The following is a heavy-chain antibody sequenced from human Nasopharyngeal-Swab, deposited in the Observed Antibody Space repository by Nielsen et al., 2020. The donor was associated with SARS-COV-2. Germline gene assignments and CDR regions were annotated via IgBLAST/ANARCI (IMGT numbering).Heavy chain of an antibody. V-gene: IGHV1-8*01. D-gene: IGHD3-10*01. CDR3: ARGGSSLGANLEDP. Sequence: KVSCKASGYTFINHDINWVRQSTGQGLEWMGWMTPNSGNTGYAQKFQGRVTMTRNTSTRTAYLELRSLRSEDTAVYYCARGGSSLGANLEDPWGQGTLVIVSS. CDR1: GYTFINHD. CDR2: MTPNSGNT. J-gene: IGHJ5*02.